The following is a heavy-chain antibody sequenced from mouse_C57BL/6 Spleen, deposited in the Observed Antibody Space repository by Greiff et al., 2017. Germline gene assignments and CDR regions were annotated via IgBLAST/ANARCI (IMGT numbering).Heavy chain of an antibody. CDR3: ARSRSSYEDWYFGV. D-gene: IGHD1-1*01. V-gene: IGHV1-39*01. Sequence: EVQRVESGPELVKPGASVKISCKASGYSFTDYNMNWVKQSTGKSLEWIGVINPNYGTTSYNQKFKGKATLTVDQSSSTAYMQLNSLTSEDSAVYYCARSRSSYEDWYFGVWGTGTTVTVSS. CDR2: INPNYGTT. CDR1: GYSFTDYN. J-gene: IGHJ1*03.